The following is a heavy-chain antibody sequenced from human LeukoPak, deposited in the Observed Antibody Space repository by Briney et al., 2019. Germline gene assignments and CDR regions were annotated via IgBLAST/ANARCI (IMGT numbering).Heavy chain of an antibody. J-gene: IGHJ4*02. CDR2: VNSDRSHT. V-gene: IGHV3-74*01. CDR1: GFTFSNFW. Sequence: GGSLRLSCAASGFTFSNFWMHWVRQAPGKGLVWVSHVNSDRSHTTYAGSVEGRFTISRDNTKNTLYLQMNSLRAEDTAVYYCAKFSGYDILTGPFDYWGQGTLVTVSS. CDR3: AKFSGYDILTGPFDY. D-gene: IGHD3-9*01.